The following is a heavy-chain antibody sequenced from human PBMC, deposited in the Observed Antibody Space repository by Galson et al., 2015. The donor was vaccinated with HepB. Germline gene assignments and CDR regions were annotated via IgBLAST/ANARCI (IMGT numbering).Heavy chain of an antibody. D-gene: IGHD4-23*01. CDR2: INTKTGNP. CDR3: SRPTTVVMDDAFDI. Sequence: SVKVSCKASGYTFTNYAINWVRQAPGQGLEWMGWINTKTGNPTYGPGFTGRFVFSLDTSVSTAYLQIRSLKPDDTAVYYCSRPTTVVMDDAFDIWGQGTMVSVSS. V-gene: IGHV7-4-1*02. J-gene: IGHJ3*02. CDR1: GYTFTNYA.